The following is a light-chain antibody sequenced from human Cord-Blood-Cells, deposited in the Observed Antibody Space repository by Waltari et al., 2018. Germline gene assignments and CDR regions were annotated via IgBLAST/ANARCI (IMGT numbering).Light chain of an antibody. CDR2: WAS. CDR3: QQYYSTPFT. J-gene: IGKJ3*01. V-gene: IGKV4-1*01. Sequence: DIVMTQSPDSLAVSLGERATINCKSSQSVFYSSNNKNYLAWYQQKPGQPPKLLIYWASTRESGVPDRFSGSGSGTDFTLTISSLQAEDVAVYYCQQYYSTPFTFGPWTKVDIK. CDR1: QSVFYSSNNKNY.